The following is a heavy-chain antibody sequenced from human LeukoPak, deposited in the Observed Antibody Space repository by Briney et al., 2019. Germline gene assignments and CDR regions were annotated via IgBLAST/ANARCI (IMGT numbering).Heavy chain of an antibody. V-gene: IGHV5-51*01. CDR2: IYPSDSDT. Sequence: GESLKISCKGSGYSFTSYWIGWVRQMPGKGLEWMGIIYPSDSDTRYSPSFQGQVTISADKSISTAYMQWSSLKASDTAMYYCARSYYDILTGYYPTGYDYWGQGTLVTVSS. D-gene: IGHD3-9*01. CDR1: GYSFTSYW. CDR3: ARSYYDILTGYYPTGYDY. J-gene: IGHJ4*02.